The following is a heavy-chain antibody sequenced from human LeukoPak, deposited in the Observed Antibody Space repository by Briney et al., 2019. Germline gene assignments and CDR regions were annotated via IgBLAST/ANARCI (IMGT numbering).Heavy chain of an antibody. Sequence: GGSLRLSCAASGFTFSSYAMSWVRQAPGKGLEWVSAISGSGGSTYYADSVKGRFTISRDNSKNTLYLQMNSLRAEDTAVYYCAKGPVVVVAATPEFAPWGEGTLVTVSS. CDR3: AKGPVVVVAATPEFAP. CDR1: GFTFSSYA. CDR2: ISGSGGST. D-gene: IGHD2-15*01. J-gene: IGHJ5*02. V-gene: IGHV3-23*01.